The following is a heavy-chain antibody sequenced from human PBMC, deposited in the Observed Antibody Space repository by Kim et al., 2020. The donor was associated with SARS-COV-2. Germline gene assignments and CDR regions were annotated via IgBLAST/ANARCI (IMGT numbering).Heavy chain of an antibody. D-gene: IGHD3-10*01. V-gene: IGHV3-13*01. J-gene: IGHJ6*01. Sequence: GGSLRLSCAASAFSFKTYDLHWVRQPAGKGLEWVSGIDSAGNTYYAASVKGRFTISRDDVKNSFYLQMNSLRLGDTAMYFCARAAPRLYFGSGDSYSSPYSFHYYDMDVWGQGTTVAVSS. CDR2: IDSAGNT. CDR3: ARAAPRLYFGSGDSYSSPYSFHYYDMDV. CDR1: AFSFKTYD.